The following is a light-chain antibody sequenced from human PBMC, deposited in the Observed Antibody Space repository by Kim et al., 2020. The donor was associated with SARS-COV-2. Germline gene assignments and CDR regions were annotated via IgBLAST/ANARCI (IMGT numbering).Light chain of an antibody. J-gene: IGKJ5*01. CDR1: QDVGNY. V-gene: IGKV1-16*01. Sequence: ESVGDRVTITCRASQDVGNYLAWFQQKPGKAPKSLIYGASILQSGLPSRFSGSGSGTIFTLTISTLQPEDFATYYCQQYSRFPITFGQGTRLEIK. CDR3: QQYSRFPIT. CDR2: GAS.